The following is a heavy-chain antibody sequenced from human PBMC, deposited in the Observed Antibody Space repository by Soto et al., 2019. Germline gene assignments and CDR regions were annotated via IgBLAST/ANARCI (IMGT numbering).Heavy chain of an antibody. V-gene: IGHV4-30-2*01. Sequence: QLQLQESGSGLVKPSQTLSLTCAVSGGSISSGGYSWSWIRQPPGKGLEWIGDIQHGGSSDYNPSLKCRVPIAVDRSKNQFSLKRTSVTAADTAVYYCARAHYGDYGYGMDVWGQGTTVTVSS. D-gene: IGHD4-17*01. J-gene: IGHJ6*02. CDR1: GGSISSGGYS. CDR2: IQHGGSS. CDR3: ARAHYGDYGYGMDV.